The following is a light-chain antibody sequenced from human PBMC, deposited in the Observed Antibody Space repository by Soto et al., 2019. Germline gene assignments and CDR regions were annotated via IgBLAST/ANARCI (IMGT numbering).Light chain of an antibody. Sequence: QSALTQPASVSGSPGQSITISCTGTSSDVGSYNLVSWYQQHPGKAPKLMIYEDSKRPSGVSNRFSGSKSGNTASLTISGLQAEDEADYYCNSYGGSNNYVIFGGGTKLTVL. J-gene: IGLJ2*01. CDR2: EDS. CDR3: NSYGGSNNYVI. V-gene: IGLV2-23*01. CDR1: SSDVGSYNL.